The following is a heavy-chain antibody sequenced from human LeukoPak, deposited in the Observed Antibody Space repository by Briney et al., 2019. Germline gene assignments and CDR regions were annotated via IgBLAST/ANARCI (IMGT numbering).Heavy chain of an antibody. CDR2: INHSGST. CDR3: ARDQPVRGVNYYYGMDV. V-gene: IGHV4-34*01. Sequence: SETLSLTCAVYGGSFSGYYWSWIRQPPGKGLEWIGEINHSGSTNYNPSLKSRVTISVDTSKNQFSLKLSSVTAADTAVYYCARDQPVRGVNYYYGMDVWGQGTTVTVSS. D-gene: IGHD3-10*01. J-gene: IGHJ6*02. CDR1: GGSFSGYY.